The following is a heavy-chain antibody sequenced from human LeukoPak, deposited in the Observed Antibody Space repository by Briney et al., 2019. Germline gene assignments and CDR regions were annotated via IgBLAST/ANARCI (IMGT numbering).Heavy chain of an antibody. Sequence: PSETLSFTCAVYGGSFSGYYWSWIRQPPGKGLEWIGEINHSGSTYYNPSLKSRVTISVDTSKNQFSLKLSSVTAADTAVYYCARDRGSYYKDWFDPWGQGTLVTVSS. CDR3: ARDRGSYYKDWFDP. V-gene: IGHV4-34*09. D-gene: IGHD1-26*01. CDR1: GGSFSGYY. CDR2: INHSGST. J-gene: IGHJ5*02.